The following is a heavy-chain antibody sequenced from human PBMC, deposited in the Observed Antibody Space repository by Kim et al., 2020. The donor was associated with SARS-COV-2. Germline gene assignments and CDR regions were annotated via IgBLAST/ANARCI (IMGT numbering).Heavy chain of an antibody. CDR1: GFTFSSYW. CDR2: IKQDGSEK. CDR3: AREYSSGWWAIEGGYAFDI. D-gene: IGHD6-19*01. V-gene: IGHV3-7*01. J-gene: IGHJ3*02. Sequence: GGSLRLSCAASGFTFSSYWMSWVRQAPGKGLEWVANIKQDGSEKYYVDSVKGRFTISRDNAKNSLYLQMNSLRAEDTAVYYCAREYSSGWWAIEGGYAFDIWGQGTMVTVSS.